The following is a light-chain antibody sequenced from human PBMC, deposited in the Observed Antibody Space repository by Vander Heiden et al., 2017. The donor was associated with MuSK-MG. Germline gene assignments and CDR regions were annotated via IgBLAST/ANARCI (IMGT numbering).Light chain of an antibody. V-gene: IGKV3-20*01. Sequence: IVLTQSPGTLPLSPGEGATLSCRASQSLSSSYVAWYQQKPGQAPRLLISGASRRATGIPDRFSGSGSGTDFTLTISRLEPEDFAVYYCQQDGSSPHTFGQGTKVEIK. CDR1: QSLSSSY. CDR2: GAS. J-gene: IGKJ1*01. CDR3: QQDGSSPHT.